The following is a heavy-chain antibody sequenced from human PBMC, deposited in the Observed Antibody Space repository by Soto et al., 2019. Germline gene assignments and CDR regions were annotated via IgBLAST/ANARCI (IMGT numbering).Heavy chain of an antibody. J-gene: IGHJ3*02. V-gene: IGHV1-2*05. CDR1: GYPVTAYY. D-gene: IGHD3-3*01. CDR3: ARGGGVGVAGSAAFDM. Sequence: QLHLVQSGAVVKKPGASVTVSCSASGYPVTAYYMHWVRQAPGRGLEWMGGINPATGAAKYTQTCQGRVTMTRDTSTSTVFMELSGLTSGDTVVFYCARGGGVGVAGSAAFDMWGQGTVVTVSS. CDR2: INPATGAA.